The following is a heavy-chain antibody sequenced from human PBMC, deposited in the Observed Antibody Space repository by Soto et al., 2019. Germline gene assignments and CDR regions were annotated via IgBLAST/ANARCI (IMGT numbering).Heavy chain of an antibody. Sequence: QLQLQESGPGLVKPSETLSLTCTVSGGSISSSSYYWGWIRQPPGKGLEWIGSIYYSGSTYYNPSLKSRVTISVDTSKNQFSLKLSSVTAADTAVYYCARGAEAWRFDPWGQGTLVTVSS. J-gene: IGHJ5*02. CDR2: IYYSGST. D-gene: IGHD1-26*01. V-gene: IGHV4-39*01. CDR1: GGSISSSSYY. CDR3: ARGAEAWRFDP.